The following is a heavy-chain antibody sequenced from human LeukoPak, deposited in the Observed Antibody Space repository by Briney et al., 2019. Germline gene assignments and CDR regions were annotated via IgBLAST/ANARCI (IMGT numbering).Heavy chain of an antibody. Sequence: PGGSTRLSCEGSGFLFGSYAMQWVRQAPGKGVEWVAIISYDGSKTDYVDSVKGRFIVSIDNSKNTVYLEMKSLTGGDTAVYFCTCLYPTRAPDDWSDRWDRNWFDPWGEGTQVIVSS. D-gene: IGHD3-9*01. V-gene: IGHV3-30-3*01. CDR2: ISYDGSKT. CDR1: GFLFGSYA. J-gene: IGHJ5*02. CDR3: TCLYPTRAPDDWSDRWDRNWFDP.